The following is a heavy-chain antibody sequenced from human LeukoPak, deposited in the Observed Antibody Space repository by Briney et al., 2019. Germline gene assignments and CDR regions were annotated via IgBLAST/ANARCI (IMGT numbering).Heavy chain of an antibody. CDR1: GGSISSHY. CDR2: IYYSGST. Sequence: PSETLSLTCTVSGGSISSHYWSWIRQPPGKGLEWIGYIYYSGSTNYNPSLKSRVTISVDTSKNQFSLKLSSVTAADTAVYYCARVRGYYYDSSGYYDYWGQGTLVTVSS. D-gene: IGHD3-22*01. V-gene: IGHV4-59*11. CDR3: ARVRGYYYDSSGYYDY. J-gene: IGHJ4*02.